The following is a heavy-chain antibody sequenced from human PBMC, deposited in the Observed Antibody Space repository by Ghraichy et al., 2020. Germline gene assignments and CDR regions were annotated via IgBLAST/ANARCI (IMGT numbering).Heavy chain of an antibody. J-gene: IGHJ6*02. V-gene: IGHV3-48*02. CDR2: ITSSSRTK. Sequence: GGSLRLSCVASGFTLSRYSFNWVRQAPGKGLEWVSYITSSSRTKSYADSVKGRFTISRDNAKNSLYLQMNSLRDEDTAVYYCARGSKVVRFYYYDALDVWGQGTTVTVSS. D-gene: IGHD4-23*01. CDR3: ARGSKVVRFYYYDALDV. CDR1: GFTLSRYS.